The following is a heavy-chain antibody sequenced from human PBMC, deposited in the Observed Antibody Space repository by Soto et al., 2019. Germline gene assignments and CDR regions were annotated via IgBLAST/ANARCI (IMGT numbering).Heavy chain of an antibody. CDR1: GFTFSSYA. CDR2: INSNGGST. Sequence: EVQLVESGGGLVQPGGSLRLSCAASGFTFSSYAMHWVRQAPGKGLEYVSAINSNGGSTYYANSVKGRFTISRDNSKNTLYLQMGSLRAADMAVYYCARGLAYFDYWGQGTLVTVSS. CDR3: ARGLAYFDY. V-gene: IGHV3-64*01. J-gene: IGHJ4*02.